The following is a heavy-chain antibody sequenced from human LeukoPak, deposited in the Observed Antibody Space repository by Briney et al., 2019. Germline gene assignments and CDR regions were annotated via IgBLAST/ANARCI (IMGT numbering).Heavy chain of an antibody. CDR3: ARSPKRGYSYGYRAYYMDV. J-gene: IGHJ6*03. CDR1: GGSISSSSYY. V-gene: IGHV4-39*07. Sequence: SETLSLTCTVSGGSISSSSYYWGWIRQPPGKGLEWIGSIYYSGSTYYNPSLKSGVTISVDTSKNQFSLKLSSVTAADTAVYYCARSPKRGYSYGYRAYYMDVWGKGTTVTVSS. CDR2: IYYSGST. D-gene: IGHD5-18*01.